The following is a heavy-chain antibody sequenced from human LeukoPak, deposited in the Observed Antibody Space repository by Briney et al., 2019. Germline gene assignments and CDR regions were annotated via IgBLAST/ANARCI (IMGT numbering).Heavy chain of an antibody. J-gene: IGHJ4*02. CDR1: GLTFSSSW. V-gene: IGHV3-7*01. CDR3: ARDLAYSRLDY. D-gene: IGHD5-18*01. Sequence: GGSLSLSCAVSGLTFSSSWMDWGRQAPGKGVEGVASINPDGNKKYSADSVKGRFTISRDNAENSLYLQMNSLRVEDTAFYYCARDLAYSRLDYWGQGRLVTVSS. CDR2: INPDGNKK.